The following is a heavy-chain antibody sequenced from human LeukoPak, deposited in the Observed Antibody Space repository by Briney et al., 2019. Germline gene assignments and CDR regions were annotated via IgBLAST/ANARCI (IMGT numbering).Heavy chain of an antibody. CDR2: IIPIFGTA. Sequence: SVKVSCKAFGGTFSSYAISWVRQAPGQGLEWMGGIIPIFGTANYAQKFQGRVTITADESTSTAYMELSSLRSEDTAVYYCARVHHYGSGSYYISSDWFDPWGQGTQVTVSS. V-gene: IGHV1-69*13. CDR1: GGTFSSYA. D-gene: IGHD3-10*01. J-gene: IGHJ5*02. CDR3: ARVHHYGSGSYYISSDWFDP.